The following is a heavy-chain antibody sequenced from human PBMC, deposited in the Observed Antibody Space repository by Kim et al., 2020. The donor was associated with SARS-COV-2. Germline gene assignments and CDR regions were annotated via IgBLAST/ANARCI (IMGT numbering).Heavy chain of an antibody. V-gene: IGHV4-39*01. Sequence: PSLKSRVTISVDTSKNQFSLKLSSVTAADTAVYYCARHSTWVTGDFDFDYWGQGTLVTVSS. D-gene: IGHD7-27*01. CDR3: ARHSTWVTGDFDFDY. J-gene: IGHJ4*02.